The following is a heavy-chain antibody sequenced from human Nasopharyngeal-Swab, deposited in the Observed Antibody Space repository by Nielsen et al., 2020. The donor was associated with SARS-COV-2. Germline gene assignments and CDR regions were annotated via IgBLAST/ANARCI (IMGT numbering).Heavy chain of an antibody. Sequence: AGSLTLSCAVSGFTFSSYGMHWVRQAPGNGREWVAVIWYDGSNKYYADSVQGRFTISRDNSKNTLYLQMNSLRAADTAVYYCARDFTNWNDDGDWYFELWGRGTLVTVSS. V-gene: IGHV3-33*01. CDR3: ARDFTNWNDDGDWYFEL. J-gene: IGHJ2*01. CDR2: IWYDGSNK. CDR1: GFTFSSYG. D-gene: IGHD1-1*01.